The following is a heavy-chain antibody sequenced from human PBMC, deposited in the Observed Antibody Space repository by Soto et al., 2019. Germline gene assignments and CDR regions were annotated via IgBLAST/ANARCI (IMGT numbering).Heavy chain of an antibody. Sequence: QVQLVQSGAEVKKPGASVKVSCKASGCTFTSYYMHWVRQAPGQGLEWMGIINPSGGSTSYAQKFQGRVTMTRDTSTSTVYMELSSLRSEDTAVYYCAREKGAVAGTGPYFDYWGQGTLVTVSS. CDR1: GCTFTSYY. CDR3: AREKGAVAGTGPYFDY. D-gene: IGHD6-19*01. J-gene: IGHJ4*02. V-gene: IGHV1-46*01. CDR2: INPSGGST.